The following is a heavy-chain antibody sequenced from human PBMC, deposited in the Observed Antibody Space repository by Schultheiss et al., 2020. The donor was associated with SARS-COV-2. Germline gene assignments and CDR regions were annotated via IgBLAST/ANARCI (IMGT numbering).Heavy chain of an antibody. CDR3: AKDGASGSYLYYFDY. V-gene: IGHV3-23*01. Sequence: GGSLRLSCAASGFTFSSYAMSWVRQAPGKGLEWVSTISGSGGSTYYADSVKGRFIISRDNSKNTLYLQINSLRAEDTAVYYCAKDGASGSYLYYFDYWGQGTLVTVSS. J-gene: IGHJ4*02. CDR1: GFTFSSYA. CDR2: ISGSGGST. D-gene: IGHD1-26*01.